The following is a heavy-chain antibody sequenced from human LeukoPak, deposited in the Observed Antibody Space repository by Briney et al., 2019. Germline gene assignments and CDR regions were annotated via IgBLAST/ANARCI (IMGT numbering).Heavy chain of an antibody. V-gene: IGHV3-33*01. CDR3: AGDSTSDAFDI. J-gene: IGHJ3*02. Sequence: PGRSLRLSCAASGFTFSSYGMHWVRQAPGKGLEWVAVIWYDGSNKYYADSVKGRFTISRDNSKNTLYLQMNSLRAGDTAVYYCAGDSTSDAFDIWGQGTMVTVSS. D-gene: IGHD2-2*01. CDR2: IWYDGSNK. CDR1: GFTFSSYG.